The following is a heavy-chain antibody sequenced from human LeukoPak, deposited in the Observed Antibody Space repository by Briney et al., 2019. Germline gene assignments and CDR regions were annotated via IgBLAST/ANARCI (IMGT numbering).Heavy chain of an antibody. V-gene: IGHV4-4*07. Sequence: PSETLSLTCTVSGGSISSYYWSWIRQPAGKGLECMGRIYTSGSTNYNPSLKSRVTMSVDTSKNQFSLKLSSVTAADTAVYYCARDHSYYYDSSGPDVPFDYWGQGTLVTVSS. CDR3: ARDHSYYYDSSGPDVPFDY. CDR2: IYTSGST. D-gene: IGHD3-22*01. CDR1: GGSISSYY. J-gene: IGHJ4*02.